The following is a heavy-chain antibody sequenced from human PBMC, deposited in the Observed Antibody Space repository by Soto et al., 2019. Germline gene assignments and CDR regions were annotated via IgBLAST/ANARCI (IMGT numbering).Heavy chain of an antibody. CDR2: IHYSGNT. CDR1: GDPIRSVGFF. V-gene: IGHV4-31*03. D-gene: IGHD2-21*02. Sequence: PSETLSLTCTVSGDPIRSVGFFWSWIRRLPGKGLEWIGDIHYSGNTYYNPSLKSRVIISVDTSKNQFSLSLSSVTDADTALYFCARQRTSVVTQAYFDVWGPGSLVTVSS. CDR3: ARQRTSVVTQAYFDV. J-gene: IGHJ4*02.